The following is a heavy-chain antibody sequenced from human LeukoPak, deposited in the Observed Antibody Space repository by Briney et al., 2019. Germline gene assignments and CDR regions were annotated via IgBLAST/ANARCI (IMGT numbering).Heavy chain of an antibody. CDR1: GGTFSSYA. CDR2: IIPIFGTA. CDR3: ARGRSSQNYYYYMDV. V-gene: IGHV1-69*05. Sequence: ASVKASCKASGGTFSSYAISWVRQAPGQGLEWMGGIIPIFGTANYAQKFQGRVTITTDESTSTAYMELSSLRSEDTAVYYCARGRSSQNYYYYMDVWGKGTTVTVSS. D-gene: IGHD6-13*01. J-gene: IGHJ6*03.